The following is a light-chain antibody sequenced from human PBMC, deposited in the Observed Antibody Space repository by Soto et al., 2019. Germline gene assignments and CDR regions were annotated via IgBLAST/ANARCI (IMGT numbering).Light chain of an antibody. V-gene: IGKV3-20*01. Sequence: EIFLTQSPFTLSLSPVEIATLSCTASQTVIRNYLAWHQQKPGQTPRLLVYGASSRATGIPDRFSGSGSGTDFTLTISRLEPEDFAVYYCQQHGGSPITFGQGTRLEIK. J-gene: IGKJ5*01. CDR1: QTVIRNY. CDR2: GAS. CDR3: QQHGGSPIT.